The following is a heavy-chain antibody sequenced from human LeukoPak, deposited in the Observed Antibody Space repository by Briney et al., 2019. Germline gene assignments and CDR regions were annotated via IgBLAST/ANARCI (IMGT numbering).Heavy chain of an antibody. D-gene: IGHD2-15*01. CDR2: ISSSSSYT. CDR1: GFTFSDYY. J-gene: IGHJ4*02. V-gene: IGHV3-11*06. CDR3: ARSPEPIVMVAATAYDY. Sequence: NPGGSLRLSCAASGFTFSDYYMSWIRQAPGKGLEWVSYISSSSSYTNYADSVKGRFTISRDNAKNSLYLQMNSLRAEDTAVYYCARSPEPIVMVAATAYDYWGQGTLVTVSS.